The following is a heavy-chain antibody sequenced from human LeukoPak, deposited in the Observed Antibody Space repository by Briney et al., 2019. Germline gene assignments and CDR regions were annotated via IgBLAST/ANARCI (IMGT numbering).Heavy chain of an antibody. J-gene: IGHJ4*02. CDR2: FHPEDGET. CDR3: TTGKIYCSTTSCSDDY. V-gene: IGHV1-24*01. CDR1: GDTLTALS. D-gene: IGHD2-2*01. Sequence: ASVKVSCKVSGDTLTALSMHWVRQAPGKGLEWMGGFHPEDGETIYAQKFQGRVTMTEDTSTDTAYMELSSLRSDDTAVYYCTTGKIYCSTTSCSDDYWGQGTLVTFSS.